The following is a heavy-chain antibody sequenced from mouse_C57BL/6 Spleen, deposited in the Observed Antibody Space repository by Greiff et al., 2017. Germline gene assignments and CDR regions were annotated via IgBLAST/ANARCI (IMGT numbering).Heavy chain of an antibody. V-gene: IGHV1-80*01. J-gene: IGHJ3*01. CDR1: GYAFSSYW. Sequence: VQLVESGAELVKPGASVKISCKASGYAFSSYWMNWVQQRPGKGLEWIGQIYPGDGDTNYNGKFKGKATLTADKSSSTAYMQLSSLTSEDSAVYVCARSGEYDGYLAGFAYWGQGTLVTVSA. D-gene: IGHD2-3*01. CDR2: IYPGDGDT. CDR3: ARSGEYDGYLAGFAY.